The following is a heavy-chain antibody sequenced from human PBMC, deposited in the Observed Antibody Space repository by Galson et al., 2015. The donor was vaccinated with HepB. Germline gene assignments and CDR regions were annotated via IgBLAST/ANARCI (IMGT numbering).Heavy chain of an antibody. CDR2: IDPSDSYT. J-gene: IGHJ5*02. V-gene: IGHV5-10-1*01. CDR3: ASGKVDP. Sequence: QSGAEVKKPGESLRISCKASEHNLTIYWITWVRQMPGRGLEWMGKIDPSDSYTYYSPSFHGRVTFSADKSINTAYLQWNSLRASDTAIYFCASGKVDPWGQGTLVTVSS. CDR1: EHNLTIYW. D-gene: IGHD1-14*01.